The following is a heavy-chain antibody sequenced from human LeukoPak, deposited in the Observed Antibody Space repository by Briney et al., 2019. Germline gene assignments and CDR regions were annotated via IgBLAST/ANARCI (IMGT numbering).Heavy chain of an antibody. CDR3: ARLSSGSSSWYDIDY. J-gene: IGHJ4*02. CDR1: GGSISSYY. V-gene: IGHV4-59*08. Sequence: SETLSLTCTVSGGSISSYYWSWIRQPPGKGLEWIGYIYYSGSTNYNPSLKGRVTISVDTSKNQFSLKLSSVTAADTAVYYCARLSSGSSSWYDIDYWGQGTLVTVSS. CDR2: IYYSGST. D-gene: IGHD6-13*01.